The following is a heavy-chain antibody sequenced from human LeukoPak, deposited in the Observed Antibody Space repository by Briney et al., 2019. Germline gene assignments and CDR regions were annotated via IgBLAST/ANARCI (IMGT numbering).Heavy chain of an antibody. D-gene: IGHD2-2*01. J-gene: IGHJ4*02. CDR3: AKDFCSGTRCSGNYFDY. CDR2: ISASGGGT. CDR1: GFTFSDYA. V-gene: IGHV3-23*01. Sequence: PGGSLRLSCAASGFTFSDYAMSWVRQAPGKGLEWVSGISASGGGTYYADSVKGRFTISRDNSKNTLYLQMNSLRAEDTAVYYCAKDFCSGTRCSGNYFDYWGQGSLVTVSS.